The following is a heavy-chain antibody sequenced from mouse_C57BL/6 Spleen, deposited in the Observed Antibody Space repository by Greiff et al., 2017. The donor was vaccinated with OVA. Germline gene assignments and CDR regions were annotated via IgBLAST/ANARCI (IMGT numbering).Heavy chain of an antibody. CDR2: IRSKSNNYAT. J-gene: IGHJ4*01. Sequence: EVQRVESGGGLVQPKGSLKLSCAASGFSFNTYAMNWVRQAPGKGLEWVARIRSKSNNYATYYADSVKDRFTISRDDSESMLYLQMNNLKTEDTAMYYCVRPLYYGSSYNYAMDYWGQGTSVTVSS. CDR3: VRPLYYGSSYNYAMDY. D-gene: IGHD1-1*01. V-gene: IGHV10-1*01. CDR1: GFSFNTYA.